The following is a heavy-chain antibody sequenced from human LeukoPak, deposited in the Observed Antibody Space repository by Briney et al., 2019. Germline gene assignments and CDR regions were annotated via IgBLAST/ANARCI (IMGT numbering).Heavy chain of an antibody. CDR3: ARDWDNQNAFDI. J-gene: IGHJ3*02. D-gene: IGHD1-26*01. Sequence: SGTLSLTCAVSGGSISSSNWWSWVRQPPGKGLEWIGEIYHSGSTNYNPSLKSRVTIPVDKSKNQFSLKLSSVTAADTAVYYCARDWDNQNAFDIWGQGTMVTVSS. CDR2: IYHSGST. V-gene: IGHV4-4*02. CDR1: GGSISSSNW.